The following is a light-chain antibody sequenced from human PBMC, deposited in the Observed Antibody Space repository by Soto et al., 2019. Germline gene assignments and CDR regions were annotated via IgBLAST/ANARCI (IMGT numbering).Light chain of an antibody. V-gene: IGKV1-39*01. CDR1: QSISTY. CDR3: QQCYSSPRT. CDR2: AAS. Sequence: DIQMTQSPSTLSAGVGDRVTITCRASQSISTYINWYQQKAGKAPTLLIYAASSLQSGVPSRFSGGGSGTHFTLTINTLQPEDFATYFCQQCYSSPRTFGQGTQVEIK. J-gene: IGKJ1*01.